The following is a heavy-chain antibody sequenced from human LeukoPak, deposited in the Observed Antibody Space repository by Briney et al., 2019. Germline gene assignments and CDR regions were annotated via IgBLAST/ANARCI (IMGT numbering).Heavy chain of an antibody. CDR2: IYYSGST. V-gene: IGHV4-39*01. CDR3: ARPDPYYYYIDV. CDR1: GGSISSSSYY. Sequence: SETLSLTCTVSGGSISSSSYYWGWIRQPPGQGLEWIGSIYYSGSTYYNPSLKSRVTISVDTSKKQFSLKLSSVTAADTAVYYCARPDPYYYYIDVWGKGTTVTISS. J-gene: IGHJ6*03.